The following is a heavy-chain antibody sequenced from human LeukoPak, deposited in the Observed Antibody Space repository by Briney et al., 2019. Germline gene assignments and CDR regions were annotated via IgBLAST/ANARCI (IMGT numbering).Heavy chain of an antibody. Sequence: GGSLRLSCAASGFTFSSYGMHWVRQAPGKGLEWVAFIRYDGSNKYYADSVKGRFTISRDNSKNTLYLQMNSLRAEDTAVYYCASRGYCGGDCYAFQHWGQGTLVTVSS. D-gene: IGHD2-21*02. CDR1: GFTFSSYG. CDR3: ASRGYCGGDCYAFQH. CDR2: IRYDGSNK. J-gene: IGHJ1*01. V-gene: IGHV3-30*02.